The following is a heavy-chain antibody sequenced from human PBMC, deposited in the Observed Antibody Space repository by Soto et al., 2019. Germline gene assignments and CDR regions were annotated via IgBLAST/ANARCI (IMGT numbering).Heavy chain of an antibody. D-gene: IGHD5-12*01. J-gene: IGHJ6*02. CDR1: GFTFSSYA. V-gene: IGHV3-30-3*01. CDR2: ISYDGSNK. CDR3: ARDYYRFNSGYGFSMDV. Sequence: QVQLVESGGGVVQPGRSLRLSCAASGFTFSSYAMHWVRQAPGKGLEWVAVISYDGSNKYYADSVKGRFTISRDNSKNSXYLQMNSLSAEDTAGYYCARDYYRFNSGYGFSMDVWGQGTTVTVSS.